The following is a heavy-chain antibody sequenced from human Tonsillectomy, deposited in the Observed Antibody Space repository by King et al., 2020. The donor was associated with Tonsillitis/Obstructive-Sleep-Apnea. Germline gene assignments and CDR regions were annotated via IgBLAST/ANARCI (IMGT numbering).Heavy chain of an antibody. CDR1: GYTFTTFY. CDR2: IHPSGGRT. D-gene: IGHD1-26*01. J-gene: IGHJ4*02. V-gene: IGHV1-46*01. CDR3: ARDFEIRRGYATGWELDY. Sequence: QLVQSGAEVKKPGASVKVSCKASGYTFTTFYIPWVRHAPGQGLQGMGLIHPSGGRTNPAPNFQGRVTITRDTATSTVFMELSSLSSDDTAVYYCARDFEIRRGYATGWELDYWGQGTLVTVSS.